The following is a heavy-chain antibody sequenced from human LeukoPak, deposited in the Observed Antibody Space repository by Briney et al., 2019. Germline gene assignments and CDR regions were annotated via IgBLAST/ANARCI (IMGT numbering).Heavy chain of an antibody. D-gene: IGHD2-2*01. V-gene: IGHV3-48*04. Sequence: GGSLRLSCAASGFTFSSYWMSWVRQAPGKGLEWVSYISSSGSTIYYADSVKGRFTISRDNAKNSLYLQMNSLRAEDTAVYYCARDRLGYCSSTSCYADYWGQGTLVTVSS. CDR3: ARDRLGYCSSTSCYADY. J-gene: IGHJ4*02. CDR2: ISSSGSTI. CDR1: GFTFSSYW.